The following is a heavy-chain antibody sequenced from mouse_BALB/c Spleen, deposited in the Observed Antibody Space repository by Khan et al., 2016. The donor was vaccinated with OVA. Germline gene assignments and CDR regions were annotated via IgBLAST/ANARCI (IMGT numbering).Heavy chain of an antibody. CDR3: ARGNYYGYYFDY. CDR1: GYSITSGYA. D-gene: IGHD1-1*01. V-gene: IGHV3-2*02. Sequence: VQLKESGPGLVKPSQSLSLTCTVTGYSITSGYAWNWIRQFPGNKLEWMGYISYSGGTSYNPSLKSRISITRDTSKNQFFLQLNSVTTEDTATDYCARGNYYGYYFDYWGKGTPLTVSS. CDR2: ISYSGGT. J-gene: IGHJ2*01.